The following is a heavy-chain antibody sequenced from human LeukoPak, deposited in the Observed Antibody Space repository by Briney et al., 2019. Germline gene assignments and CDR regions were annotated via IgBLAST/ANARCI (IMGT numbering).Heavy chain of an antibody. Sequence: SETLSLTCTVSGGSVNSGSYYWDWIRQPPGEGLEWIGNIYYSGGTSYSPSLTSRVTISVDTSKNQFSLKLNSVTAADTAVYYCARKPYGSGRFDYWDQATLLTVSS. D-gene: IGHD3-10*01. CDR1: GGSVNSGSYY. CDR2: IYYSGGT. V-gene: IGHV4-39*01. CDR3: ARKPYGSGRFDY. J-gene: IGHJ4*02.